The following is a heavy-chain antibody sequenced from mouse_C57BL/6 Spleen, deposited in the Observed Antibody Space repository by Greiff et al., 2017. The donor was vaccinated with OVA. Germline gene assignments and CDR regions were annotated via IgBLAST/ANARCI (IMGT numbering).Heavy chain of an antibody. CDR1: GYTFTSYW. D-gene: IGHD1-1*01. J-gene: IGHJ3*01. CDR3: ARRDYYGSSYAWFAY. V-gene: IGHV1-69*01. CDR2: IDPSDSYT. Sequence: QVQLQQPGAELVMPGASVKLSCKASGYTFTSYWMHWVKQRPGQGLEWIGEIDPSDSYTNYNQKFKGKSTLTVDKSSSTAYMQLSSLTSEDSAVYYCARRDYYGSSYAWFAYGGQGTLVTVSA.